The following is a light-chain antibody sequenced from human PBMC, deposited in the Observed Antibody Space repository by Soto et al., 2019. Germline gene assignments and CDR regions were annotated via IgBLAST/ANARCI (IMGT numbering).Light chain of an antibody. CDR1: QSISDSY. Sequence: EILLTQSPGTLSLSPWERSTLSHSSSQSISDSYLAWYQQKPGQAPRLLIYGASSRATGIPDRFSGSGSGTDFTLTISRLEPEDFAVYYCQQYGSSPLTFGGGTKVDIK. V-gene: IGKV3-20*01. CDR3: QQYGSSPLT. J-gene: IGKJ4*01. CDR2: GAS.